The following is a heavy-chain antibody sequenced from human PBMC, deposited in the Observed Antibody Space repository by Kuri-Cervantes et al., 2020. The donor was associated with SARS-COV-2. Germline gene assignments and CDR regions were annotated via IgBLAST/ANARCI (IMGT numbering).Heavy chain of an antibody. J-gene: IGHJ4*02. CDR3: TTSMIVSAAHYFDY. V-gene: IGHV3-21*01. CDR2: IDGYSPYI. D-gene: IGHD3-22*01. Sequence: GESLKISCAASGFTFSSYSMNWVRRAPGKGLEWVSCIDGYSPYIHYADSVKGRFTISRDNAKSSVFLRMNSLRAEDTAVYYCTTSMIVSAAHYFDYWGQGILVTVSS. CDR1: GFTFSSYS.